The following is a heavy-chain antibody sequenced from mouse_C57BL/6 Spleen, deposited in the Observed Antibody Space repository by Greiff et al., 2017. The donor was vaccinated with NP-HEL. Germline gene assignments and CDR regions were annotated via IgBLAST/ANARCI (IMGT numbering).Heavy chain of an antibody. CDR2: IYPGDGDT. CDR3: ARPAQVAMDD. Sequence: QVQLKESGPELVKPGASVKISCKASGYAFSSSWMNWVKQRPGKGLEWIGRIYPGDGDTNYNGKFKGKATLTADKSSSTAYMQLSSLTSEDSAVYFCARPAQVAMDDWGQGTSVTVSS. J-gene: IGHJ4*01. CDR1: GYAFSSSW. D-gene: IGHD3-2*02. V-gene: IGHV1-82*01.